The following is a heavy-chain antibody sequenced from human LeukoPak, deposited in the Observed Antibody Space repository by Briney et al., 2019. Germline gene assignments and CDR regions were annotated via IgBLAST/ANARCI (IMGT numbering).Heavy chain of an antibody. CDR1: QFNFNKFG. D-gene: IGHD4-17*01. V-gene: IGHV3-23*01. CDR2: ISGNGGST. J-gene: IGHJ3*02. Sequence: GGSPRLSCATSQFNFNKFGMTWVRQAPGKGLEWVSSISGNGGSTQYADSVQGRFAISRDNSKNTLYLQMNSLRAEDTAVYFCAKDPNGDYIGTFDIWGQGTMVTVSS. CDR3: AKDPNGDYIGTFDI.